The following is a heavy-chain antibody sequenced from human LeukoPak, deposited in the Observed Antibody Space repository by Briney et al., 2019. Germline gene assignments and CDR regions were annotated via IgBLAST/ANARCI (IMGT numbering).Heavy chain of an antibody. CDR1: GYTFTSYY. D-gene: IGHD4-23*01. Sequence: ASVKVSCKASGYTFTSYYMHWVRQAPGQGREWMEIINPSGGSTSYAQKFQGRVTMTRDTSTSTVYMELSSLRSEDTAVYYCARAGIYGGLFDYWGQGTLVTVSS. J-gene: IGHJ4*02. V-gene: IGHV1-46*01. CDR3: ARAGIYGGLFDY. CDR2: INPSGGST.